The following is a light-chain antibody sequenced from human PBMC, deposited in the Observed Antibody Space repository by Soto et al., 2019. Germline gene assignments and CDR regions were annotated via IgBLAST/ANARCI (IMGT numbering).Light chain of an antibody. J-gene: IGKJ1*01. CDR3: LQDYKYPRT. CDR1: QGIRND. CDR2: AAS. Sequence: AIQMTQSPSSLSASVGDRVTITCRASQGIRNDLGWYQQKPGKAPKLLIYAASSLQSGVPLRFSGSGAGTDFALTISSLQPEDFATYYCLQDYKYPRTFGQGTKVEI. V-gene: IGKV1-6*01.